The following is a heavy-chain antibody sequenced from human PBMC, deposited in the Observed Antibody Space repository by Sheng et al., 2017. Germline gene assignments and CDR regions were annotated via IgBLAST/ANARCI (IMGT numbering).Heavy chain of an antibody. D-gene: IGHD2-21*01. CDR1: GGSISSGSYY. V-gene: IGHV4-61*02. Sequence: QVQLQESGPGLVKPSQTLSLTCTVSGGSISSGSYYWSWIRQPAGKGLEWIGRIYTSGSTNYNPSLKSRVTISVDTSKNQFSLKLSSVTAADTAVYYCAREAILGAFDIWGQGTMVTVSS. CDR3: AREAILGAFDI. CDR2: IYTSGST. J-gene: IGHJ3*02.